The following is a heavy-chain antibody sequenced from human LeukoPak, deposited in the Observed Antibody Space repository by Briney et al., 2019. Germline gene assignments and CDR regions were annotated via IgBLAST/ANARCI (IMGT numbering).Heavy chain of an antibody. CDR2: IYHSGST. CDR3: ARRYYDILTGYYSIDY. V-gene: IGHV4-4*02. J-gene: IGHJ4*02. Sequence: PSETLSLTCAVSGGSISSSNWWSWVRQPPGKGLEWIGEIYHSGSTNYNPSLKSRVTISVDKCKNQFSLKLSSVTAADTAVYYCARRYYDILTGYYSIDYWGQGTLVTVSS. D-gene: IGHD3-9*01. CDR1: GGSISSSNW.